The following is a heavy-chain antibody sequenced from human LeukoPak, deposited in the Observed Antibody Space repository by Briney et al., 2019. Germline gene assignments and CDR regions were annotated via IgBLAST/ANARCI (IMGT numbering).Heavy chain of an antibody. CDR1: GFTVSNNY. CDR2: IYSGGST. D-gene: IGHD6-19*01. J-gene: IGHJ3*02. V-gene: IGHV3-53*01. Sequence: GGSLRLSCAASGFTVSNNYMNWVRQAPGKGLEWVSLIYSGGSTHYADSVKGRFTISRDNSKNTLYLQMNSLRAEDTAVYYCARAAGYSSGWYAGDAFDIWGQGTMVTVSS. CDR3: ARAAGYSSGWYAGDAFDI.